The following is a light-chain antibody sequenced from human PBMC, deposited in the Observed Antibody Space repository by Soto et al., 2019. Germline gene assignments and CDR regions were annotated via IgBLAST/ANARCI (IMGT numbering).Light chain of an antibody. CDR1: QGSSSW. J-gene: IGKJ3*01. V-gene: IGKV1-12*02. Sequence: DIQMTQSPSSVSASVGDRVTITCRASQGSSSWLAWYQQKPGKAPKLLIYAASSLQSGVPSRFSVSGSGTNFTLTISSLQAEDFATYYCQQANSFLSFTFGPGTKVDI. CDR3: QQANSFLSFT. CDR2: AAS.